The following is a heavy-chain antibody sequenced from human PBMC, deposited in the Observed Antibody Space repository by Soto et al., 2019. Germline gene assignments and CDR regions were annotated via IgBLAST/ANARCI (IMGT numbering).Heavy chain of an antibody. V-gene: IGHV4-59*01. Sequence: PSETLSLTCTVSGGSISSYYWSWIRQPPGKGLEWIGYIYYSGSTNYNPSLKSRVTISVDTSKNQFSLKLSSVTAADTAVYYCAGGRYLRRYYFDYWGRGTLVTVSS. D-gene: IGHD1-26*01. CDR1: GGSISSYY. CDR3: AGGRYLRRYYFDY. J-gene: IGHJ4*02. CDR2: IYYSGST.